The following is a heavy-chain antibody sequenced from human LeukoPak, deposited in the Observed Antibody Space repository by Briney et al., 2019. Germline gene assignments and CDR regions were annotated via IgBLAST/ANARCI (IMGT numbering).Heavy chain of an antibody. Sequence: SESLSLTCTVSGGSISSNTYYWSWIRQPPGKGLEWIGSIRYNGRTYYKPSLNSRVTLSVDTSKNQLLLTLRSVTAADTAMYYCAREFNGAPDYLGQGTLVTVSS. V-gene: IGHV4-39*02. CDR3: AREFNGAPDY. CDR1: GGSISSNTYY. CDR2: IRYNGRT. J-gene: IGHJ4*02.